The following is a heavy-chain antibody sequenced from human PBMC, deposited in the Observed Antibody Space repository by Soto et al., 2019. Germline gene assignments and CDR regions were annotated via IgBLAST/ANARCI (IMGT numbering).Heavy chain of an antibody. J-gene: IGHJ3*02. Sequence: QVQLQESGPGLVKPSQTLSLTCTVSGGSISSGGYYWSWIRQHPGKGLEWIGYIYYSGSTYYNPSLKSRFTISVDTSKNQFSLKLSSVTAADTAVYYCARDSPITMVRGVLDAFDIWGQGTMVTVSS. V-gene: IGHV4-31*03. CDR3: ARDSPITMVRGVLDAFDI. CDR1: GGSISSGGYY. D-gene: IGHD3-10*01. CDR2: IYYSGST.